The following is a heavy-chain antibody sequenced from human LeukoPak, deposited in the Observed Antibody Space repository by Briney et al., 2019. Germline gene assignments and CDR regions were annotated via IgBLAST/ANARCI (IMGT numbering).Heavy chain of an antibody. V-gene: IGHV1-2*02. CDR2: INPNSGGT. J-gene: IGHJ4*02. CDR1: GYTFTGYY. D-gene: IGHD3-3*01. CDR3: ARAGPAHAPSIFGVVIRLYSFDY. Sequence: ASVKVSCKASGYTFTGYYMHWVRQAPGQGLEWMGWINPNSGGTNYAQKFQGRVTMTRDTSISTAYMELSRLRSDDTAVYYCARAGPAHAPSIFGVVIRLYSFDYWGQGTLVTVSS.